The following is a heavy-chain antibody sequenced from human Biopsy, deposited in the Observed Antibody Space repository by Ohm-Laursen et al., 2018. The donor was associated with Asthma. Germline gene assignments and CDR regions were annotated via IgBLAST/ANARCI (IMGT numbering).Heavy chain of an antibody. CDR3: ARAVDYSHYYGIDV. Sequence: SSVKVSCKTSGYTFNSAGVTWVRQAPGQGLEWMGWISVYNGNTKVAQKLQDRVTMITDTSTSTAYMGLRSLRSDDTAVYFCARAVDYSHYYGIDVWGQGTTVTVS. D-gene: IGHD3-10*01. CDR2: ISVYNGNT. V-gene: IGHV1-18*01. J-gene: IGHJ6*02. CDR1: GYTFNSAG.